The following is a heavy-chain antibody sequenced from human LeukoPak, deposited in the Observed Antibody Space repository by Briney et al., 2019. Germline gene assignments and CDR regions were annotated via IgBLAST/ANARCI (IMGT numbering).Heavy chain of an antibody. CDR2: ISYDGGNK. CDR3: ASPPVRSQSLNHFDY. Sequence: GGSLRLSCAASGFTFSSYAMHWVRQAPGKGLEWVAVISYDGGNKYYADSVKGRFTISRDNSKNTLYLQMNSLRAEDTAVYYCASPPVRSQSLNHFDYWGQGTLVTVSS. V-gene: IGHV3-30-3*01. D-gene: IGHD3-16*02. CDR1: GFTFSSYA. J-gene: IGHJ4*02.